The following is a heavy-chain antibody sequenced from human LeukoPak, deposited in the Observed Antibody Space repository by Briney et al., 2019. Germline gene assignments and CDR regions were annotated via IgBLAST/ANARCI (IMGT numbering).Heavy chain of an antibody. CDR3: ARGGYYDSSGFRAFDI. V-gene: IGHV5-51*01. CDR2: IYPGDSDT. CDR1: GYSFTTYW. D-gene: IGHD3-22*01. J-gene: IGHJ3*02. Sequence: GESLKISCKGSGYSFTTYWIGWVRQMPGKGLEWMGSIYPGDSDTRYSPSFQGQVTISADKSISTAYLQWSSLKASDTAMYYCARGGYYDSSGFRAFDIWGQGTMVTVSS.